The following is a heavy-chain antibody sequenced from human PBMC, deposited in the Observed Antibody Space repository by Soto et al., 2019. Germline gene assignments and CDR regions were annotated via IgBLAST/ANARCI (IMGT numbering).Heavy chain of an antibody. CDR2: INHSGST. J-gene: IGHJ6*02. Sequence: QVQLQQWGAGLLKPSETLSLTCAVYGGSFSGYYWSWIRQPPGKGLEWIGEINHSGSTNYNPSLTSRVTISVDTSKNQFSLKLSSVTAADTAVYYCARIFVGHGEVIAARPLEMDVWGQGTTVTVSS. CDR3: ARIFVGHGEVIAARPLEMDV. V-gene: IGHV4-34*01. CDR1: GGSFSGYY. D-gene: IGHD6-6*01.